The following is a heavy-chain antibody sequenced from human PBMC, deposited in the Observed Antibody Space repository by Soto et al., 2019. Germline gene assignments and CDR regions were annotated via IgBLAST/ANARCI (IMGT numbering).Heavy chain of an antibody. V-gene: IGHV1-18*01. CDR3: ARVPEYCMGGSCYPIVEYFQH. D-gene: IGHD2-15*01. Sequence: QVQLVQSGAEVKKPGASVKVSCKASGYTFTSYGISWVRQAPGQGLEWMGWISAYNGNTNYAQKLQGRVTMTTDTPTSTAYMELRSVRSDETAVYYCARVPEYCMGGSCYPIVEYFQHWGQGTLVTVSS. CDR2: ISAYNGNT. J-gene: IGHJ1*01. CDR1: GYTFTSYG.